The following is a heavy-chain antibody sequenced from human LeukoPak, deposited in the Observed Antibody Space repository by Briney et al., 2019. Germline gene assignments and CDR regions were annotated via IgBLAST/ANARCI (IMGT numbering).Heavy chain of an antibody. CDR1: GFTLSGSA. CDR2: FRSIANSYAT. D-gene: IGHD3-10*01. Sequence: GGSLRLSCAACGFTLSGSAMHWVREASGKGQEWVGRFRSIANSYATAHAASGEGRFTISRDDSKNTAYLQMNSLKTEDTAGYYCTRSIRDHNSGSGSRLLAYYMDVWGKGTTVTVSS. CDR3: TRSIRDHNSGSGSRLLAYYMDV. V-gene: IGHV3-73*01. J-gene: IGHJ6*03.